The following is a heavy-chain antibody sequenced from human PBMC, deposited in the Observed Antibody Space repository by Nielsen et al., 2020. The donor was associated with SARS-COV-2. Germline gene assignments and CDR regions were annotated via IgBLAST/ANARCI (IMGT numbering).Heavy chain of an antibody. Sequence: SETLSLTCTVSGGYLSSYHWSWVRQPPGKGLEWLGNNYYTGTTNYNPSLKSRLTISVDTSKDQFSLTLSSVTAADTAVYYCAKTNMAAGGFDSWGQGTLVSVSS. CDR3: AKTNMAAGGFDS. CDR1: GGYLSSYH. CDR2: NYYTGTT. V-gene: IGHV4-59*01. D-gene: IGHD6-13*01. J-gene: IGHJ4*02.